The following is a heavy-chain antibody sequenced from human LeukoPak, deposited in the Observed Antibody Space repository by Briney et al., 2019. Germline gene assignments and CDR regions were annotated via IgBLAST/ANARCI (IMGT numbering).Heavy chain of an antibody. D-gene: IGHD2-2*01. Sequence: PSGTLSLTCTVSGGSISSRSYYWGWIRQPPGKGLGWIGSFFYSVTTYYNPSLKSRVTISVATSKNQFSLRLSSVTAADTAVYYCASENCSGTSCSSFDYWGQGTLVTVSS. CDR2: FFYSVTT. V-gene: IGHV4-39*01. CDR3: ASENCSGTSCSSFDY. J-gene: IGHJ4*02. CDR1: GGSISSRSYY.